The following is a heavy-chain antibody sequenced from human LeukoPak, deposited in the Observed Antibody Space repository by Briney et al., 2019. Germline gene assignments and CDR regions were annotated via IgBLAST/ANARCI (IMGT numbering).Heavy chain of an antibody. CDR1: RFTSSSYW. V-gene: IGHV3-7*01. D-gene: IGHD3-22*01. CDR3: ATNSDYRFEY. CDR2: IEKDGSKK. Sequence: GGSLRLSCAASRFTSSSYWMSWVSQAPGRGLEWVANIEKDGSKKNYVDSVKGRFTISRDNAKNSLFLQMNSLRDEDTAVYYCATNSDYRFEYWGQGTLVTVSS. J-gene: IGHJ4*02.